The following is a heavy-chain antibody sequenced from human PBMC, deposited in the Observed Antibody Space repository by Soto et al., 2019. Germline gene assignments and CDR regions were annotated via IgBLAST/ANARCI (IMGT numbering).Heavy chain of an antibody. V-gene: IGHV4-39*01. Sequence: PSETLSLTCTVSGGSISSSSYYWGWIRQPPGKGLEWIGSFYYSGSTYYNPSLKSRVTISVDTSKNQFSLKLSSVTAADTAVYYCAGLYYYDSSATTTTFRDYYYGMDVWGQGTTVTVSS. CDR2: FYYSGST. J-gene: IGHJ6*02. CDR1: GGSISSSSYY. D-gene: IGHD3-22*01. CDR3: AGLYYYDSSATTTTFRDYYYGMDV.